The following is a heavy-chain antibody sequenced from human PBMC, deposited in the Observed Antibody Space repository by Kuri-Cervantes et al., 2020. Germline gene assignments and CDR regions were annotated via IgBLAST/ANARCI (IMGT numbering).Heavy chain of an antibody. CDR3: ARDFPKRNYYDSSGYSL. CDR2: IIPILGTA. D-gene: IGHD3-22*01. V-gene: IGHV1-69*05. CDR1: GGTFSSYA. J-gene: IGHJ4*02. Sequence: SVKVSCKASGGTFSSYAISWVRQAPGQGLEWMGGIIPILGTANYAQKFQGRVTITTDESTSTAYMELSSLRSEDTAVYYCARDFPKRNYYDSSGYSLWGQGTLVTVSS.